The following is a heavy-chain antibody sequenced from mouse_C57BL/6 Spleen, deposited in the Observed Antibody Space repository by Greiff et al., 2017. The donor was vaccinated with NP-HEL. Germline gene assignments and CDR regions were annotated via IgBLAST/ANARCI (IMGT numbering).Heavy chain of an antibody. D-gene: IGHD4-1*01. CDR2: IDPENGDT. Sequence: VQLQQSGAELVRPGASVKLSCTASGFNIKDDYMHWVKQRPELGLEWIGWIDPENGDTEYASKFQGKATITAATSSNTAYLQLSSLTSEDTAVYYCTPLTGYFDYWGQGTTLTVSS. J-gene: IGHJ2*01. V-gene: IGHV14-4*01. CDR1: GFNIKDDY. CDR3: TPLTGYFDY.